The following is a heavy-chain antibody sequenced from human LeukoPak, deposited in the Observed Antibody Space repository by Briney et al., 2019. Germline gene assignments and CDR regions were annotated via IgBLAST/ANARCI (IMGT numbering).Heavy chain of an antibody. J-gene: IGHJ4*02. CDR3: AVTEAYFDWLFPGYFDY. CDR2: VYYSGST. CDR1: GGSISSTSYY. V-gene: IGHV4-39*01. D-gene: IGHD3-9*01. Sequence: SETLSLTCTVSGGSISSTSYYWGWIRQPPGKGLEWIGSVYYSGSTYYNPSLKSRVTISVDTSKNQFSLKLSSVTAADTAVYYCAVTEAYFDWLFPGYFDYWGQGTLVTVSS.